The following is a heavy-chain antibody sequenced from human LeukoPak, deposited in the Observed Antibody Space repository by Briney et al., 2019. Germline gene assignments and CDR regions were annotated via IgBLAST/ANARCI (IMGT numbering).Heavy chain of an antibody. CDR1: GLSISGQW. Sequence: VASGLSISGQWMNWVRQAPGQGLEWVANIKHDGSEEYYVDSVKGRFTVSRDDGRNSVSLQMNSVRAEDTAAYYCAVFPTHYWGQGTLVTVSS. CDR3: AVFPTHY. V-gene: IGHV3-7*01. CDR2: IKHDGSEE. J-gene: IGHJ4*02. D-gene: IGHD3-10*02.